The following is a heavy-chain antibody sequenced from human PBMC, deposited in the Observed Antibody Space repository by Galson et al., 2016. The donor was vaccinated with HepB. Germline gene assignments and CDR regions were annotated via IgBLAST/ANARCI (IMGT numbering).Heavy chain of an antibody. V-gene: IGHV4-61*01. D-gene: IGHD2-2*01. J-gene: IGHJ4*02. Sequence: SETLSLTCTVSGGSVVSDSDYWTWIRQPPGKGLEWIGYIYHSGSTNYNPPPKSRLTMSVDTSKNQFSLKLGSLTAADTAVYYCARDWGYCTRTSCYAFDTWGQGTLVTVSS. CDR1: GGSVVSDSDY. CDR3: ARDWGYCTRTSCYAFDT. CDR2: IYHSGST.